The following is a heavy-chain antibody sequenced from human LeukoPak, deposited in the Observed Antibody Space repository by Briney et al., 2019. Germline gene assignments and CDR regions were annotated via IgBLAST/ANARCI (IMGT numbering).Heavy chain of an antibody. Sequence: PGGSLRLSCAASGFTFSSYWMSWVRQAPGKGLEWVANIKQDGSEKYYVDSVKGRFTISRDNAKNSLYLQMNSLRAEDTAVYYCARARIQLWFPSSMDVWGQGTTVTVSS. D-gene: IGHD5-18*01. CDR3: ARARIQLWFPSSMDV. J-gene: IGHJ6*02. CDR2: IKQDGSEK. V-gene: IGHV3-7*01. CDR1: GFTFSSYW.